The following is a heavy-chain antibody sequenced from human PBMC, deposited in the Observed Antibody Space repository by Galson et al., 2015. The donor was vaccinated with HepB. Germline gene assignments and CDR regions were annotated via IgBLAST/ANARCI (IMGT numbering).Heavy chain of an antibody. CDR3: ARLGTAMVRNY. J-gene: IGHJ4*02. CDR2: ISSSSSTI. CDR1: GFTFSSYS. V-gene: IGHV3-48*01. Sequence: SLRLSCAASGFTFSSYSMNWVRQAPGKGLEWVSYISSSSSTIYYADSVKGRFTISRDNSKNTLYLQMNSLRAEDTAVYYCARLGTAMVRNYWGQGTLVTVSS. D-gene: IGHD5-18*01.